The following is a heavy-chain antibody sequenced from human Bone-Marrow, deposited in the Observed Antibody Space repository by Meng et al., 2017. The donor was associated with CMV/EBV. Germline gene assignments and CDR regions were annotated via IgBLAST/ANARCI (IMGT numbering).Heavy chain of an antibody. CDR2: IIPILGIA. CDR3: ARGTHYDFWSGYQPNYYYYGRDV. D-gene: IGHD3-3*01. Sequence: SVKVSCKASGGTFSSYAISWVRQAPGQGLEWMGGIIPILGIANYAQKFQGRVTITADKSTNTAYMELRSLRSDDTAVYYCARGTHYDFWSGYQPNYYYYGRDVWGQGTTVTVSS. CDR1: GGTFSSYA. V-gene: IGHV1-69*10. J-gene: IGHJ6*02.